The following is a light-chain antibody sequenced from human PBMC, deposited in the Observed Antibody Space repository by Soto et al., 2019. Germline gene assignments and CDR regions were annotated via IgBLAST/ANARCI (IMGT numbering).Light chain of an antibody. Sequence: DIQMTQSPPFVSASVGDRVTISCRASQNAGSWLSWFHQKPGGAPNLLIFHTSRLQTGVPSRFAGRGSGTEFTLTISRLQPEDFGTYYCQHADGLRALTFGGGTTVEI. V-gene: IGKV1-12*01. CDR3: QHADGLRALT. CDR1: QNAGSW. CDR2: HTS. J-gene: IGKJ4*01.